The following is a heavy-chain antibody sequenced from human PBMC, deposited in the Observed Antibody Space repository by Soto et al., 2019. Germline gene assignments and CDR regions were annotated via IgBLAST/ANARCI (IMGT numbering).Heavy chain of an antibody. CDR2: ISWDGGST. D-gene: IGHD6-19*01. CDR1: GFTFDDYT. Sequence: EVQLVESGGVVVQPGGSLRLSCAASGFTFDDYTIHWVRQAPGKGLEWVSLISWDGGSTYYADSVKGRFTISRDNSKNSLYLQMNSLRTEDTALYYCARDSSGWPEGPLFDPWGQGTLVTVSS. J-gene: IGHJ5*02. CDR3: ARDSSGWPEGPLFDP. V-gene: IGHV3-43*01.